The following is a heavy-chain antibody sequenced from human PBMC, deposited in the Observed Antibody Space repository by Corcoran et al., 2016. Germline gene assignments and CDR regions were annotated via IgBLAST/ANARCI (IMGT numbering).Heavy chain of an antibody. CDR3: ASHLTYDFWSGYYQINWFDP. Sequence: QLQLQESGPGLVKPSETLSLTCTVSGGSISSSSYYWGWIRQPPGKGLEWIGSIYYSGSTYYNPSLKSRVTISVDTSKNQFSLKLSSVTAADTAVYYCASHLTYDFWSGYYQINWFDPWGQGTLVTVSS. J-gene: IGHJ5*02. CDR1: GGSISSSSYY. D-gene: IGHD3-3*01. V-gene: IGHV4-39*01. CDR2: IYYSGST.